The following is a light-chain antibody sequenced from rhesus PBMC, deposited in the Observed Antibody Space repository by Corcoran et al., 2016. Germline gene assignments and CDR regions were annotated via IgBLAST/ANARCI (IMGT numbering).Light chain of an antibody. V-gene: IGLV2-23*02. CDR1: SSDIGGYNR. J-gene: IGLJ6*01. CDR3: SSYAGSNTFV. CDR2: EVS. Sequence: QAAPTQSPSMSGSPGQSVTISCTGTSSDIGGYNRVSWFQQHPGKAPKLMIYEVSKRPSGVSDRFSGSKSGNTASLTISGLQAEDEADYYCSSYAGSNTFVFGSGTKLTVL.